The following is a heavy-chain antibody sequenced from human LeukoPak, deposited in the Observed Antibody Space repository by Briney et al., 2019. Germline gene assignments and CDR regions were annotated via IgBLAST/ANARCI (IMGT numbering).Heavy chain of an antibody. J-gene: IGHJ4*02. CDR3: ATYRQVLLPFES. V-gene: IGHV3-53*01. CDR1: GFTVSSNY. D-gene: IGHD2-8*02. Sequence: GGSLRLSCAASGFTVSSNYMSWVRQAPGKGLEWVSVIYSGGSTYYADSVKGRFTVSRDNSKNTLYLQMNSLRAEDTAIYYCATYRQVLLPFESWGQGTLVTVSS. CDR2: IYSGGST.